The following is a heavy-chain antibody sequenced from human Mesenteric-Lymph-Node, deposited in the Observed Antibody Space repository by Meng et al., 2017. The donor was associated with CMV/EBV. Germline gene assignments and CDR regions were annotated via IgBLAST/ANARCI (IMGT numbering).Heavy chain of an antibody. Sequence: GSLRLSCTVSGGSVYNYYWSWVRQPPGKGLEWVGYIHYSGTPNYNPSLESRVTISVDKSKNQFSLELTSVTAADAAVYYCARVPRGYRYYYGLDVWGQGTTVTVSS. CDR1: GGSVYNYY. D-gene: IGHD5-12*01. CDR3: ARVPRGYRYYYGLDV. V-gene: IGHV4-59*02. CDR2: IHYSGTP. J-gene: IGHJ6*02.